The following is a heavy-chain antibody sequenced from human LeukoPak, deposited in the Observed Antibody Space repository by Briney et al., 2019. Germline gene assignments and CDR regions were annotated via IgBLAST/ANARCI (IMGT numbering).Heavy chain of an antibody. CDR3: TTVGVGYYDFWSGYPA. V-gene: IGHV3-15*01. CDR1: GFTFSNAW. CDR2: IKSKTDGGTT. D-gene: IGHD3-3*01. Sequence: GGSLRLSCAASGFTFSNAWMSWVRQAPGKGLEWVGRIKSKTDGGTTDYAAPVKGRFTISRDDSKNTLYLQMNSLKTEDTAVYYCTTVGVGYYDFWSGYPAWGQGTLVTVSS. J-gene: IGHJ5*02.